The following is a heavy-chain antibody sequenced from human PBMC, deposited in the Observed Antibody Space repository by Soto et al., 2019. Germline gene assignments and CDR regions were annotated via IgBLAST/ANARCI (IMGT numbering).Heavy chain of an antibody. CDR2: ISYDGSNK. Sequence: QVQLVESGGGVVQPGRSLRLSCAASRFTFSSFAMHWVRQAPGKGLEWVAVISYDGSNKYYADSVKGRFTISRDNSKNTVYLQMNSLRREDTALYYCARGDYGDPLETNFDYWGQGILVTVSS. J-gene: IGHJ4*02. D-gene: IGHD4-17*01. CDR1: RFTFSSFA. V-gene: IGHV3-30-3*01. CDR3: ARGDYGDPLETNFDY.